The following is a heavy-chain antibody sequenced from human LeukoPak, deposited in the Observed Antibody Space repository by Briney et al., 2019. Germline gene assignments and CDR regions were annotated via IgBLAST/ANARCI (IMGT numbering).Heavy chain of an antibody. D-gene: IGHD6-19*01. V-gene: IGHV4-39*01. CDR1: GGSISSSSYY. J-gene: IGHJ6*03. CDR2: IYYSGDT. CDR3: ARHQWHYYYYMGV. Sequence: SETLSLACTVSGGSISSSSYYWGWIRQPPGKGLEWIGSIYYSGDTYYNPSLKSRRVTISVDTSKNQFSLRLSSVTAADTAVYYCARHQWHYYYYMGVWGKGSTVTVSS.